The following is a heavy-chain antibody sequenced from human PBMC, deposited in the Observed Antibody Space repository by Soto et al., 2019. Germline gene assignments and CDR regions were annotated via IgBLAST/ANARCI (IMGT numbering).Heavy chain of an antibody. CDR2: ISSSSSYI. D-gene: IGHD5-12*01. Sequence: GGSLRLSCAASGFTFSSYSMNWVRQAPGKGLEWVSSISSSSSYIYYADSVKGRFTISGDNAKNSLYLQMNSLRAEDTAVYYCARDGDSGPPGYYYYYYGMDVWGQGTTVTVSS. CDR3: ARDGDSGPPGYYYYYYGMDV. V-gene: IGHV3-21*01. CDR1: GFTFSSYS. J-gene: IGHJ6*02.